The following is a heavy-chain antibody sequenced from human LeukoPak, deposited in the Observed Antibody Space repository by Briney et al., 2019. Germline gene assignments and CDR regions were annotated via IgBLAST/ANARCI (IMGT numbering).Heavy chain of an antibody. D-gene: IGHD2-2*01. CDR2: ISSSSNYK. CDR1: GFTFTTYT. Sequence: PGGSLRLSCAASGFTFTTYTMNWVRQAPGKGLEWVSCISSSSNYKYYADSVKGRFTISRDNAKNSLYLQMNSLRAEDTAVYYCASEYQVLISWGQGTLVTVSS. CDR3: ASEYQVLIS. J-gene: IGHJ5*02. V-gene: IGHV3-21*01.